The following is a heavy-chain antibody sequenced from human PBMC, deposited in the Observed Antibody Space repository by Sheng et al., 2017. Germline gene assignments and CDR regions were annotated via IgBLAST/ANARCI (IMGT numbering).Heavy chain of an antibody. Sequence: EVQLLESGGDLVRPGGSLRLSCSASGFTFDDYGMSWVRQSPGKGLEWVSGINWNADSTDYADSVKGRFTISRDNAKNSLYLHMNSLTAEDTALYHCARGYYYMDVWGQGTTVTVSS. J-gene: IGHJ6*03. CDR3: ARGYYYMDV. V-gene: IGHV3-20*01. CDR2: INWNADST. CDR1: GFTFDDYG.